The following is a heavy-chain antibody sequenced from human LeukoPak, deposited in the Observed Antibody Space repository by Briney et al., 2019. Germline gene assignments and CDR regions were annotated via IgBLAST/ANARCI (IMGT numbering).Heavy chain of an antibody. V-gene: IGHV3-23*01. CDR1: GSTFSSYA. Sequence: SGASLRLSCAASGSTFSSYAMSWVRQAPGKGLEWVSAISGSGGSTYYADSVKGRFTISRDNAKNSLYLQMNSLRAEDTAVYYCAREIRRSGPNGRFDYWGQGTLVTVSS. D-gene: IGHD3-3*01. CDR2: ISGSGGST. CDR3: AREIRRSGPNGRFDY. J-gene: IGHJ4*02.